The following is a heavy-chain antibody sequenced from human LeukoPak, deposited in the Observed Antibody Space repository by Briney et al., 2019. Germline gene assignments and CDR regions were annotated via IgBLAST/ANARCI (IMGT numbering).Heavy chain of an antibody. V-gene: IGHV4-34*01. Sequence: SETLSLTCAVYGGSFSGYYWSWIRQPPGKGLEWIGEINHSGSTNYNPSLKSRVTISVDTSKNQFSLKLSSVTAADTAVYYCARGWVHAFDIWGQGTMVTVSS. D-gene: IGHD3-16*01. CDR2: INHSGST. CDR1: GGSFSGYY. CDR3: ARGWVHAFDI. J-gene: IGHJ3*02.